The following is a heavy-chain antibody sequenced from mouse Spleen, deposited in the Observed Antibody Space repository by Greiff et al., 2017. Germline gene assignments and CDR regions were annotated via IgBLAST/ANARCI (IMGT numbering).Heavy chain of an antibody. CDR3: ASSPYYYGSRYYAMDY. V-gene: IGHV7-3*01. Sequence: EVQGVESGGGLVQPGGSLSLSCAASGFTFTDYYMSWVRQPPGKALEWLGFIRNKANGYTTEYSASVKGRFTISRDNSQSILYLQMNALRAEDSATYYCASSPYYYGSRYYAMDYWGQGTSVTVSS. D-gene: IGHD1-1*01. CDR1: GFTFTDYY. J-gene: IGHJ4*01. CDR2: IRNKANGYTT.